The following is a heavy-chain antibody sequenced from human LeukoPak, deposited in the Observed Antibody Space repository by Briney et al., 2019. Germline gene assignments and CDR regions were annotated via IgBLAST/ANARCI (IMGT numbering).Heavy chain of an antibody. V-gene: IGHV4-34*01. D-gene: IGHD4-11*01. CDR3: ARGGVYRNWFDP. CDR2: INHSGST. J-gene: IGHJ5*02. CDR1: GGSFSGYY. Sequence: PSETLSLTCAVYGGSFSGYYWSWIRQPPGKGLEWIGEINHSGSTNYNPSLKSRVTISVDTSKNQFSLKLSSVTAADMAVYYCARGGVYRNWFDPWGQGTLVTVSS.